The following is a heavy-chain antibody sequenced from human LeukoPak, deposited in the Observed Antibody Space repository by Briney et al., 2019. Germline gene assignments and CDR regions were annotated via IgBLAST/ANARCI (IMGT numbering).Heavy chain of an antibody. CDR3: AKVRGTYSSGYFFDY. D-gene: IGHD6-19*01. J-gene: IGHJ4*02. CDR1: GFTFDNYA. V-gene: IGHV3-9*01. Sequence: GRSLRLSCAASGFTFDNYAMHWVRQAPGKGLEWLSIISWNSGYIGYADSVKGRFTIPRDNAKKSLDLQMNSLRAEDTAFYYCAKVRGTYSSGYFFDYWGQGTPVTVSS. CDR2: ISWNSGYI.